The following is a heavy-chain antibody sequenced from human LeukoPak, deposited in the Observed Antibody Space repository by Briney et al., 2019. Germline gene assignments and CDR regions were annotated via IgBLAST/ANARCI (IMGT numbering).Heavy chain of an antibody. J-gene: IGHJ4*02. CDR2: ISYDGSNK. CDR3: AKELTPGARLSYFDY. D-gene: IGHD6-6*01. V-gene: IGHV3-30*18. Sequence: GGSLRLSCAASGFTFSSYGMHWVRQAPGKGLEWVAVISYDGSNKYYADSVKGRFTISRDNSKNTLYLQMNSLRGEDTAVYYCAKELTPGARLSYFDYWGQGTLVTVSS. CDR1: GFTFSSYG.